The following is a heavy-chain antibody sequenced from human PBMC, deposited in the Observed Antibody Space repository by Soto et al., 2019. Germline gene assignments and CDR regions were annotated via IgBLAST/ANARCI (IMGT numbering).Heavy chain of an antibody. V-gene: IGHV3-9*01. CDR1: GFTFDDYA. Sequence: GGSLRLSCAASGFTFDDYAMHWVRQAPGKGLEWVSGISWNSGNIDYADSVKGRFTIPRDNAKNSLYLQMNSLRAEDTALYYCAKDSYCSGGTCYSNMDVWGKGTTVTVSS. J-gene: IGHJ6*04. CDR2: ISWNSGNI. CDR3: AKDSYCSGGTCYSNMDV. D-gene: IGHD2-15*01.